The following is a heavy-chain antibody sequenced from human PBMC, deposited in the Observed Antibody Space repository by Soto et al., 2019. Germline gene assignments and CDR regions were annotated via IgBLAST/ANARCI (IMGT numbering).Heavy chain of an antibody. CDR3: AADPGFWGGYYIIRVPSYGMDV. CDR1: GFTFTSSA. CDR2: IVVGSGNT. J-gene: IGHJ6*02. D-gene: IGHD3-3*01. V-gene: IGHV1-58*01. Sequence: ASVKVSCKASGFTFTSSAVQWVRQARGQRLEWIGWIVVGSGNTNYAQKFQERVTITRDMSTSTAYMELSSLRSEDTAVYYCAADPGFWGGYYIIRVPSYGMDVWGQGTTVTVSS.